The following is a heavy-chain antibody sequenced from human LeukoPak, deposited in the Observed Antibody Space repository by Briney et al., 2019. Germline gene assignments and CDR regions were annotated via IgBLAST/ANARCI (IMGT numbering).Heavy chain of an antibody. CDR2: INSVSTTK. CDR3: VKDLGSESQDF. D-gene: IGHD3-10*01. J-gene: IGHJ4*02. V-gene: IGHV3-48*01. CDR1: GFTVSSNY. Sequence: QAGGSLRLSCAASGFTVSSNYMSWVRLTPGKGLEWISFINSVSTTKYYGDSVKGRFSVSRDNAQNSLYLQMNRLRVEDTAVYYCVKDLGSESQDFWGQGTLVTVSS.